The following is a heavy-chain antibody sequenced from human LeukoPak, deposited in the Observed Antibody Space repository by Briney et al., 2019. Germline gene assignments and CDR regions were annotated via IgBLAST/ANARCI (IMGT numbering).Heavy chain of an antibody. CDR1: GFTFSDHY. J-gene: IGHJ4*02. D-gene: IGHD2-2*01. Sequence: PGGSLRLSCAASGFTFSDHYMDWVRQAPGKGLEWVVRTKNKANSYTTEYAASVKGRFTVSREDSKNALYLQMNSLKTEDTAVYYCTREGRYCSSTSCYVCLDFWGQGTLVTVSS. CDR3: TREGRYCSSTSCYVCLDF. V-gene: IGHV3-72*01. CDR2: TKNKANSYTT.